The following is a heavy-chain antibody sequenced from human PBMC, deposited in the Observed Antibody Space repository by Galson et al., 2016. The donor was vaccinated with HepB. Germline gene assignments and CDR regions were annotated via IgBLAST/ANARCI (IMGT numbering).Heavy chain of an antibody. CDR2: ISRSSSYI. CDR3: AREGRGAYSNTIDS. J-gene: IGHJ4*02. D-gene: IGHD3-16*01. V-gene: IGHV3-11*06. Sequence: SLRLSCAAPGFTFSDHYMSWIRQAPGKGLEWISYISRSSSYIIYADSVKGRFTISRDDAKNSLYLQMNGLRAEDTAVYYCAREGRGAYSNTIDSWGQGTLVTVSS. CDR1: GFTFSDHY.